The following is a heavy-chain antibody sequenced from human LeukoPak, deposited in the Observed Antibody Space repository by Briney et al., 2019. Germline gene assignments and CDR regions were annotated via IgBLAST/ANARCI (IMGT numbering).Heavy chain of an antibody. J-gene: IGHJ4*02. Sequence: GGSLRLSCAASGFTFSSYWMHWVRQAPGKGLVWVSRINSDGSSTSYADSVKGRFTISRDNAKNTLYLQMNSLRAEDTAVYYCARVRGYSYGTSFDYWGQGTLVTVSS. V-gene: IGHV3-74*01. D-gene: IGHD5-18*01. CDR2: INSDGSST. CDR1: GFTFSSYW. CDR3: ARVRGYSYGTSFDY.